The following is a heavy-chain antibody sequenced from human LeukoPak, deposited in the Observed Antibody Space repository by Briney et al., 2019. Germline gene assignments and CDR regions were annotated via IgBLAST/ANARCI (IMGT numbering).Heavy chain of an antibody. D-gene: IGHD2-2*01. CDR3: ARLIVVVPAALSDY. Sequence: GGSLRLSCAASGFTFSSYSMNWVRQAPGKGLEWVSSISSSSSYIYYADSVKGRFTISRDNAKNSLYLQMNSLRAEDTAVYYCARLIVVVPAALSDYWGQGTLVTVSS. V-gene: IGHV3-21*01. CDR2: ISSSSSYI. CDR1: GFTFSSYS. J-gene: IGHJ4*02.